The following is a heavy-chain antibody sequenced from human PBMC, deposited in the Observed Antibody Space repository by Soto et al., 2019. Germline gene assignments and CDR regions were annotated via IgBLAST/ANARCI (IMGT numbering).Heavy chain of an antibody. V-gene: IGHV1-69*10. J-gene: IGHJ3*01. CDR2: FXXXLXGX. Sequence: SVKVSCKASGGTFRNYAINWLRQAPGQGLEWXGGFXXXLXGXXXAXXXXGRVTITSDESTSTAYMELSSLKSEDTAMYYCARRSGSYSNAFDFWGQGTMVTVSS. CDR1: GGTFRNYA. D-gene: IGHD1-26*01. CDR3: ARRSGSYSNAFDF.